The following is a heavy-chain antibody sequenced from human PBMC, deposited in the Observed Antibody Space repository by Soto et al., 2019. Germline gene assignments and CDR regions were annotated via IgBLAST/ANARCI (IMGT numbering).Heavy chain of an antibody. CDR3: ARTPRAQMIVLEAATRFDY. Sequence: ASVKVSCKASGYTFTTYGFNWVRQAPGQGLEWMGWISPYNGDTNYAQNFQGRVTLTTDTSTSTAYMELRSLTSDDTAVYYCARTPRAQMIVLEAATRFDYWGQGTLVTAPQ. CDR2: ISPYNGDT. J-gene: IGHJ4*02. CDR1: GYTFTTYG. D-gene: IGHD2-15*01. V-gene: IGHV1-18*04.